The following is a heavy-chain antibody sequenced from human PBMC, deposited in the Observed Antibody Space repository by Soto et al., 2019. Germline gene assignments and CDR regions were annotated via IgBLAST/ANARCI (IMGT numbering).Heavy chain of an antibody. V-gene: IGHV1-18*04. D-gene: IGHD2-2*01. CDR2: ISAYTDDP. J-gene: IGHJ5*02. CDR1: GYTFTGYY. CDR3: ARVIPGAEAWFDP. Sequence: ASVKVSCKGSGYTFTGYYIHWVRQAPGQGLEWMGWISAYTDDPNYAQKFQGRVTMTIDTSTSTAYLDLRSLTSDDTAVYYCARVIPGAEAWFDPWGQGTLVTVSS.